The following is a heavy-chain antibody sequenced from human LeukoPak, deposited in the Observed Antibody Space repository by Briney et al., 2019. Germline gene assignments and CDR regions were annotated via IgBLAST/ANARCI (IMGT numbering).Heavy chain of an antibody. CDR2: INPNGGST. Sequence: ASVKVSCTTSRHTFSGYYFHWVRDAPGQGLECMVLINPNGGSTTYSRKFQDRIILTRDTYTYTIYIDLSNLGSEDTAIYYCAAGEAATTTGYFDYWGQGALVTVSS. V-gene: IGHV1-46*01. CDR1: RHTFSGYY. J-gene: IGHJ4*02. CDR3: AAGEAATTTGYFDY. D-gene: IGHD4-17*01.